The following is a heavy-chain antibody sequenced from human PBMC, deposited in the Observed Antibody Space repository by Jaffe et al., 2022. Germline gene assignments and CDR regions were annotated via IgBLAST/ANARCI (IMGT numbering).Heavy chain of an antibody. CDR1: GFTFSSYG. D-gene: IGHD2-2*01. CDR3: AKDPGRYCSSTSCASALLYDY. V-gene: IGHV3-30*02. J-gene: IGHJ4*02. Sequence: QVQLVESGGGVVQPGGSLRLSCAASGFTFSSYGMHWVRQAPGKGLEWVAFIRYDGSNKYYADSVKGRFTISRDNSKNTLYLQMNSLRAEDTAVYYCAKDPGRYCSSTSCASALLYDYWGQGTLVTVSS. CDR2: IRYDGSNK.